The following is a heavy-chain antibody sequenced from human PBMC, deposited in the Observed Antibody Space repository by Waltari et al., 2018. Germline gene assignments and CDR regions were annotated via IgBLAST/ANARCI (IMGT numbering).Heavy chain of an antibody. Sequence: QLTSKEPGPTLVPPTQTLTLTCPFSGFSPSTSEVGVRWIRQPPGKALEWLALIYWNDDKRYSPSLKSRLTITKDTSKNQVVLTMTNMDPVDTATYYCAHREDYGHPFDIWGQGTMVTVSS. J-gene: IGHJ3*02. CDR2: IYWNDDK. CDR1: GFSPSTSEVG. CDR3: AHREDYGHPFDI. V-gene: IGHV2-5*01. D-gene: IGHD4-17*01.